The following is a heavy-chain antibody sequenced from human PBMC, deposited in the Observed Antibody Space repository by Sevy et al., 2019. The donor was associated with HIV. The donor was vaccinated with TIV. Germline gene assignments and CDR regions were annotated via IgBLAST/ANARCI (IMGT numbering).Heavy chain of an antibody. Sequence: GGFLRLSCAVSGFTFNNAWMNWVRQAPGTGLQWVGLIKSKIDGETTDYAAPVKGRFTISRDDSKNTLFLQMNSLKIADTAVYYCATAPGYNDSAPFDYWGPGTLVTVSS. D-gene: IGHD3-9*01. CDR1: GFTFNNAW. J-gene: IGHJ4*02. CDR2: IKSKIDGETT. CDR3: ATAPGYNDSAPFDY. V-gene: IGHV3-15*01.